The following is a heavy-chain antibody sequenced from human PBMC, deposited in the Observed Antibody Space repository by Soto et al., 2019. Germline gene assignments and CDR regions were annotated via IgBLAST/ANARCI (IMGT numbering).Heavy chain of an antibody. CDR3: ARDRSSWYYYYYGMDV. V-gene: IGHV4-4*07. J-gene: IGHJ6*02. Sequence: SETLSLTCTVSGGSISSYYWSWIRQPAGKGLEWIGRIYTSGSTNYNPSLKSRVTMSVDTSKNQFSLKLSSVTAADSAVYYCARDRSSWYYYYYGMDVWGQGTTVTVSS. CDR1: GGSISSYY. CDR2: IYTSGST. D-gene: IGHD6-13*01.